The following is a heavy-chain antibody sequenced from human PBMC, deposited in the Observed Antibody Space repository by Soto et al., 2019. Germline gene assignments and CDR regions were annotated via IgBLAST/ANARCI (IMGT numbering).Heavy chain of an antibody. CDR1: VGSFATSY. CDR3: ARVTRFPDAFDI. J-gene: IGHJ3*02. CDR2: INHNGDS. Sequence: QVHLQQWGAGLLKPSETLSLTCGVYVGSFATSYWAWIRQSPEKGLEWSGEINHNGDSNYNPSLRLRVTISLDMSENHLPLNLTPVAAADTAVYYCARVTRFPDAFDIWGQGTPVIVSS. V-gene: IGHV4-34*01.